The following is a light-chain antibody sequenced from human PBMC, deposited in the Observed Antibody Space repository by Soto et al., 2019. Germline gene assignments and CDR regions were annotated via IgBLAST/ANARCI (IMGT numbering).Light chain of an antibody. Sequence: ENVSTQSPCTLSLSPGERATLYCRASQSVSSSYLAWYQQKPGQAPRLLIYGGSSRATGIPVRFSGSGSETDFTLTITRLEPEDFAVYYCQQYSSSRTFGQGTKVDI. J-gene: IGKJ1*01. CDR1: QSVSSSY. V-gene: IGKV3-20*01. CDR3: QQYSSSRT. CDR2: GGS.